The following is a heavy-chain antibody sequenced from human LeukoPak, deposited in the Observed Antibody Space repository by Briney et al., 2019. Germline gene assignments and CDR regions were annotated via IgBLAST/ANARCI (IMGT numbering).Heavy chain of an antibody. Sequence: GASVKVSCKASGYTFTGYYMHWVRQAPGQGLEWMGWINPNSGGTNYAQKFQGRVTMTRDTSISTAYMELSRLRSDDTAVYYCARGFSNFWMTYYYYYMDVWGKGTTVTVSS. V-gene: IGHV1-2*02. CDR2: INPNSGGT. CDR3: ARGFSNFWMTYYYYYMDV. D-gene: IGHD3-3*01. J-gene: IGHJ6*03. CDR1: GYTFTGYY.